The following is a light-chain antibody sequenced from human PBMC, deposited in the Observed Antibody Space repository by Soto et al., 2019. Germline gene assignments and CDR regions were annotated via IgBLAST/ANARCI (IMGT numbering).Light chain of an antibody. Sequence: DIQMTQSPSSLSASVGDRVTIACRASQGIRNYLAWYQQKPGKVPKLLIYAASTLHSGVPSRFSGSGSGTDFTLTISSLQPEDVATYYCQKYNSYPLTFGGGTKVEIK. CDR1: QGIRNY. J-gene: IGKJ4*01. V-gene: IGKV1-27*01. CDR3: QKYNSYPLT. CDR2: AAS.